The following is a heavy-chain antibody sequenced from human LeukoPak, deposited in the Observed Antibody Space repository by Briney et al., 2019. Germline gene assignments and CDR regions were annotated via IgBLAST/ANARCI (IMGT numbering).Heavy chain of an antibody. V-gene: IGHV4-61*01. CDR2: IYYSGST. CDR3: ARRVLLGGVVVPYFDH. D-gene: IGHD3-16*02. J-gene: IGHJ4*02. Sequence: SETLSLTCTVSGGSISMISSNYWSWIRQPPGKGLEWIGYIYYSGSTNYNPSLKSRVTISVDTSKNQFSLKLSSVTAADTAVYYCARRVLLGGVVVPYFDHWGQGTLVTVSS. CDR1: GGSISMISSNY.